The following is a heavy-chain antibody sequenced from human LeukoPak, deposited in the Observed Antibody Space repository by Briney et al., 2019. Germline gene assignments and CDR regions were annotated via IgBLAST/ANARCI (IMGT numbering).Heavy chain of an antibody. D-gene: IGHD4-17*01. CDR3: ASTGDDYVCFDY. J-gene: IGHJ4*02. CDR1: GFTFSSYA. V-gene: IGHV3-23*01. Sequence: PGGSLRLSCAASGFTFSSYAMSWVRQAPGKGLEWVSAISGSGGSTYYADSVKGRFSISRDNSKNTLYLQMNSLRAEDTAVYYCASTGDDYVCFDYWGQGTLVTVSS. CDR2: ISGSGGST.